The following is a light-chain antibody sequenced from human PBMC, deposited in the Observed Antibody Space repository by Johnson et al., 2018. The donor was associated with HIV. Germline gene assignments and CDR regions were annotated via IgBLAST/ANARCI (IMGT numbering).Light chain of an antibody. V-gene: IGLV1-51*02. J-gene: IGLJ1*01. CDR2: ENN. CDR3: GTWDSSLSVYV. CDR1: SSNIGNNY. Sequence: QSVLTQPPSVSAAPGQKVSISCSGSSSNIGNNYVSWYQQLPGTAPKVLIYENNKRPSGIPDRLSGSTSGTSATLGITGLQPGDEADYYCGTWDSSLSVYVFGTGTKVSGL.